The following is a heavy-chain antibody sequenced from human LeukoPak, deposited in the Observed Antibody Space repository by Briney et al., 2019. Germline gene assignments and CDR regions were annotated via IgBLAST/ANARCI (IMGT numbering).Heavy chain of an antibody. CDR1: GGSISSGGYY. D-gene: IGHD5-18*01. CDR3: ARTPPYSYGYDY. V-gene: IGHV4-31*03. CDR2: IYYSGST. Sequence: SETLSLTCTVSGGSISSGGYYWSWIRQHPGKGLEWIGYIYYSGSTYYNPSLKSRVTISVDTSKNQFSLKLSSVTAADTAVYYCARTPPYSYGYDYWGQGTLVTVSS. J-gene: IGHJ4*02.